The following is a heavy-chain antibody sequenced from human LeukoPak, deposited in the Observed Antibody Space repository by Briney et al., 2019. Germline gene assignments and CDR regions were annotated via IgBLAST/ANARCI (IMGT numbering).Heavy chain of an antibody. Sequence: PSETMSLTCTVSGGSISSGGYYWSWIRQHPGKGLEWIGYIYYSGSTYYNPSLKSRVTISVDTSKNQFSLKLSSVTAADTAVYYCARLFYKPGSGSPRGFDYWGQGTLVTVSS. CDR2: IYYSGST. CDR1: GGSISSGGYY. V-gene: IGHV4-31*03. J-gene: IGHJ4*02. CDR3: ARLFYKPGSGSPRGFDY. D-gene: IGHD2-8*01.